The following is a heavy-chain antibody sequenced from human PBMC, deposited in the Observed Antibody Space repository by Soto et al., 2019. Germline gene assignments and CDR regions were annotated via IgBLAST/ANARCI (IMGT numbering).Heavy chain of an antibody. CDR2: ISSSSSYI. V-gene: IGHV3-21*01. CDR3: ARDRGTWYMDV. CDR1: GFTFSSYS. Sequence: GGSLRLSCAASGFTFSSYSMNWVRQAPGKGLEWVSSISSSSSYIYYADSVKGRFTISRDNAKNSLYLQMNSLRAEDTAVYYCARDRGTWYMDVWGKGTTVTVSS. J-gene: IGHJ6*03. D-gene: IGHD3-10*01.